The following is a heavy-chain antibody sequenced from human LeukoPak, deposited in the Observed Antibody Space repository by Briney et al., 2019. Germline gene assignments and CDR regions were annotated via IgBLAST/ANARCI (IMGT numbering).Heavy chain of an antibody. CDR2: ISYDGNTI. CDR3: AKDGPLVGPYYFDY. V-gene: IGHV3-30-3*01. D-gene: IGHD1-26*01. CDR1: EVTFRNYA. J-gene: IGHJ4*02. Sequence: PGRSLRLSCAASEVTFRNYAVHWVRQAPGKGLQWVAVISYDGNTIHYADSVKGRFIISRDTSKNTLYLQMNSLRAEDTAVYYCAKDGPLVGPYYFDYWGQGTLVTVSS.